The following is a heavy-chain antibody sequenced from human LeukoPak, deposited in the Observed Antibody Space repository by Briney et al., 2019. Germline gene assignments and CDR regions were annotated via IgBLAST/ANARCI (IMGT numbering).Heavy chain of an antibody. D-gene: IGHD3-22*01. CDR1: GGSISSYY. CDR3: ARANYDGSDY. Sequence: SETLSLTCTVSGGSISSYYWSWIRQPAGKGLEWIGRIYTSGTTNYNPSLKSRITMSVDTSKNQFSLKMRSVTAADTAVYYGARANYDGSDYWGQGTLVTVSS. J-gene: IGHJ4*02. CDR2: IYTSGTT. V-gene: IGHV4-4*07.